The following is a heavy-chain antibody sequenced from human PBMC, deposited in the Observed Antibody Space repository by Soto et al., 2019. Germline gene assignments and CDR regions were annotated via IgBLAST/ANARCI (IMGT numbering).Heavy chain of an antibody. CDR1: GFTFSSYA. J-gene: IGHJ4*02. CDR3: AKDPLVDAGGSDSPFDY. D-gene: IGHD3-16*01. Sequence: EVQLLESGGGLVQPGGSLRLSCAASGFTFSSYAMSWVRQAPGKGLEWVSAISGSGGSTYYADSVKGRFTISRDNSKHTLYLQMNSLRAEDTAVYYCAKDPLVDAGGSDSPFDYWGQGTLVTVS. V-gene: IGHV3-23*01. CDR2: ISGSGGST.